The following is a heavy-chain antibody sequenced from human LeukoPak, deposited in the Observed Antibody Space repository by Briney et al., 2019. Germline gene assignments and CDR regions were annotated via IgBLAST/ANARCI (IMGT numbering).Heavy chain of an antibody. CDR3: ARESIAVAGAPFDY. CDR1: GFTFSSYE. J-gene: IGHJ4*02. V-gene: IGHV3-48*03. Sequence: GGSLRLSCAASGFTFSSYEMNWVRQAPGKGLEWVSYISSGSTIYDADSVKGRFTISRDNAKNSLYLQMNSLRAEDTTVYYCARESIAVAGAPFDYWGQGTLVTVSS. CDR2: ISSGSTI. D-gene: IGHD6-19*01.